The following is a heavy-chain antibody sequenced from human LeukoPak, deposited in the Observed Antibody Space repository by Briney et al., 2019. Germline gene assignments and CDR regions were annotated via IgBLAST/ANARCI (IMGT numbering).Heavy chain of an antibody. CDR3: LIVVVPAAMIRDFDY. Sequence: PGGSLRLSCAASGFTFSSYGMHWVRQAPGKGLEWVAVISYDGSNKYYADSVKGRFTISRDNSKNTLYLQMNSLRAEDTAVYYCLIVVVPAAMIRDFDYWGQGTLVTVSS. CDR2: ISYDGSNK. D-gene: IGHD2-2*01. V-gene: IGHV3-30*03. J-gene: IGHJ4*02. CDR1: GFTFSSYG.